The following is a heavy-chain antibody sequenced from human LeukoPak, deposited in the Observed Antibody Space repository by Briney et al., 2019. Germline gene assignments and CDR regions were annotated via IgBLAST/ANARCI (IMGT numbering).Heavy chain of an antibody. J-gene: IGHJ4*02. V-gene: IGHV4-59*01. CDR1: GDSISSYY. Sequence: SETLSLTCIVSGDSISSYYWSWIRQPPGKGLEWIGYIYYSGSTNYNPSLKSRVTISEDASKNHFSLKLSSVTAADTAVYYCARDRSLGIIDYWGQGTLVTVSS. CDR2: IYYSGST. CDR3: ARDRSLGIIDY. D-gene: IGHD3-16*01.